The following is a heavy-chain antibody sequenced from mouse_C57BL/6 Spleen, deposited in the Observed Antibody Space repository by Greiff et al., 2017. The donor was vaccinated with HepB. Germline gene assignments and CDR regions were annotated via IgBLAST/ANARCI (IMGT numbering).Heavy chain of an antibody. V-gene: IGHV5-4*01. CDR3: ARENYGSNAMDY. D-gene: IGHD1-1*01. J-gene: IGHJ4*01. CDR2: ISDGGSYT. CDR1: GFTFSSYA. Sequence: EVKVVESGGGLVKPGGSLKLSCAASGFTFSSYAMSWVRQTPEKRLEWVATISDGGSYTYYPDNVKGRFTISRDNAKNNLYLQMSHLKSEDTAMYYCARENYGSNAMDYWGQGTSVTVSS.